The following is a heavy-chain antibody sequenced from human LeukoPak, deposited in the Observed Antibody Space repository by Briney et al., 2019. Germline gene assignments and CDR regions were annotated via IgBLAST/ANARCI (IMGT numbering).Heavy chain of an antibody. CDR1: GFTFSSYW. J-gene: IGHJ4*02. Sequence: GSLRLSCAASGFTFSSYWMSWVRQPPGKGLEWIGSIFYSGNTYYNPSFRSRVSISVDTSKNQFSLRLFSVTAVDTAVYYCARVDIVTVPSANFDCWGQGTLVTVSS. CDR2: IFYSGNT. D-gene: IGHD2-15*01. CDR3: ARVDIVTVPSANFDC. V-gene: IGHV4-39*01.